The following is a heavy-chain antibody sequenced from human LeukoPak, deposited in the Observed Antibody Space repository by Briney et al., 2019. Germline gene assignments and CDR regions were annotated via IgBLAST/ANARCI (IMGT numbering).Heavy chain of an antibody. CDR3: ARVGSSWYFAFDT. CDR2: IYYSGST. J-gene: IGHJ3*02. V-gene: IGHV4-59*01. D-gene: IGHD6-13*01. Sequence: SETLSLTCTVSGGSISSYYWSWIRQPPGKGLEWIGYIYYSGSTNYNPSLKSRVTISVDTSKNQFSLKLSSVTAADTAVYYWARVGSSWYFAFDTWGQGTMVTVSS. CDR1: GGSISSYY.